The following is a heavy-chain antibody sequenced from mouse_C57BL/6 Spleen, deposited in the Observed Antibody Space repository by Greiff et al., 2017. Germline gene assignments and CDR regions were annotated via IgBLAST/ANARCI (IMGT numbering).Heavy chain of an antibody. J-gene: IGHJ1*03. Sequence: VQLQQSGAELVRPGTSVKMSCKASGYTFTNYWIGWAKQRPGHGLEWIGDIYPGGGYTNYNEKFKGKATLTADKSSSTAYMQFSSLTSEDSAIYYCARRTTVVAPDWYFDVWGTGTTVTVSS. V-gene: IGHV1-63*01. CDR3: ARRTTVVAPDWYFDV. D-gene: IGHD1-1*01. CDR2: IYPGGGYT. CDR1: GYTFTNYW.